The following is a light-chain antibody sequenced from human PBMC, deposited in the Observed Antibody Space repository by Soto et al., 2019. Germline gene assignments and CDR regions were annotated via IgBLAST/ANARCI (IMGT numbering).Light chain of an antibody. CDR2: DNN. J-gene: IGLJ2*01. Sequence: QSVLTQPPSVSAAPGQKVTISCSGSSSNIGKNYVSWNQRLPGTAPKLLIYDNNERSSGIPDRFSGSKSGTSATLGIAGLQTGDEADYYCGTWDTSLSAVVFGGGTKLTVL. CDR3: GTWDTSLSAVV. V-gene: IGLV1-51*01. CDR1: SSNIGKNY.